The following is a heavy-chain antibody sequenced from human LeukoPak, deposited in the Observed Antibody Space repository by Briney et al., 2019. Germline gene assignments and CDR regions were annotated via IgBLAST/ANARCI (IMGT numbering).Heavy chain of an antibody. V-gene: IGHV3-7*01. CDR1: GFTFSSYW. Sequence: PGGSLRLSCAASGFTFSSYWMSWVRQAPGKGLEWVANIKQDGSEKYYVDSVKGRFTISRDNAKNSLYLQMNSLRAEDTAVYYCARDNADIAVAGWYYWGQGTLVAVSS. CDR3: ARDNADIAVAGWYY. CDR2: IKQDGSEK. J-gene: IGHJ4*02. D-gene: IGHD6-19*01.